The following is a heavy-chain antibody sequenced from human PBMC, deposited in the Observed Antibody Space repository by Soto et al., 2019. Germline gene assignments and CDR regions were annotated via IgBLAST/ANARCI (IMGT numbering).Heavy chain of an antibody. CDR3: ASYDLLTGGIEV. J-gene: IGHJ6*02. V-gene: IGHV4-39*01. CDR1: GGSISSSSYY. CDR2: IYYSGST. Sequence: TSETLSLTCTVSGGSISSSSYYWGWIRQPPGKGLEWIGSIYYSGSTYYNPSLKSRVTISVDTSKKQFSLKLSSVTVADTAVYYCASYDLLTGGIEVGGQGTTVTVS. D-gene: IGHD3-9*01.